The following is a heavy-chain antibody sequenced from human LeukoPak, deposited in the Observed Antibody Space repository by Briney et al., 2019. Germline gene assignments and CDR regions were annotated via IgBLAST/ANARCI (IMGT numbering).Heavy chain of an antibody. V-gene: IGHV3-30*18. CDR2: ISNDGGNV. CDR3: AKGAYDYVWGSYHNFDY. J-gene: IGHJ4*02. CDR1: GFIFSSFG. D-gene: IGHD3-16*02. Sequence: PGGSLRLSCTASGFIFSSFGTHWVRQAPGKGLEWVAVISNDGGNVYHADSVKGRFTISRDNSRNTLYLQMNSLRVDDTAMYYCAKGAYDYVWGSYHNFDYWGQGTLVTVSS.